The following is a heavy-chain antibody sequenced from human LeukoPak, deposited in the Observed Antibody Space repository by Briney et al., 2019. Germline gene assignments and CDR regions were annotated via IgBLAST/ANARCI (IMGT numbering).Heavy chain of an antibody. D-gene: IGHD3-3*01. J-gene: IGHJ4*02. V-gene: IGHV3-21*01. CDR2: ISSSSSYI. Sequence: GGSLRLSCAASGFTFSSYSMNWVRQAPGKGLEWVSSISSSSSYIYYADSVKGRFTISRDNAKNSLYLQMNSLRAEDTAVYYCARAPDFWSGYGVGYRGQGTLVTVSS. CDR1: GFTFSSYS. CDR3: ARAPDFWSGYGVGY.